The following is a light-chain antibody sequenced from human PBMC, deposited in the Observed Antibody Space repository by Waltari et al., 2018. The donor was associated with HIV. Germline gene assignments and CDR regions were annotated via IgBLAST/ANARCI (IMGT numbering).Light chain of an antibody. V-gene: IGLV2-23*02. J-gene: IGLJ2*01. CDR1: SNDVGSYNF. CDR2: EVS. Sequence: QSALTQPASVSGSPGQSIPISCTGTSNDVGSYNFVSWYQQHPGKAPRLIIYEVSKRPSGVSNRFSGSKSGNTASLTISGLQAEDEADYSCCSYAGKSNTFLIFGGGTKLTVL. CDR3: CSYAGKSNTFLI.